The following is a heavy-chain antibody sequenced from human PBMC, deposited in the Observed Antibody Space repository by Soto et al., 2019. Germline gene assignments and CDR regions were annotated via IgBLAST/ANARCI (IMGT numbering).Heavy chain of an antibody. J-gene: IGHJ5*02. V-gene: IGHV3-23*01. D-gene: IGHD3-10*01. CDR3: SQWSGFGDA. CDR1: GFTFSSYS. CDR2: ISDSGGNT. Sequence: EVQLTESGGGLVQPGGSLRLSCAASGFTFSSYSMTWVRQAPGKGLEWVSGISDSGGNTWYADSVKGRFTISRDNSKNTLFLQMNSLRAEDTAVYFGSQWSGFGDAWGQGTLVTVSS.